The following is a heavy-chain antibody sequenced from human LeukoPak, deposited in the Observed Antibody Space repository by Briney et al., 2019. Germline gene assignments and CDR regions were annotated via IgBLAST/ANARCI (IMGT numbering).Heavy chain of an antibody. J-gene: IGHJ6*02. CDR2: INPDTGGT. V-gene: IGHV1-2*02. Sequence: GASVKVSCKASGYTFTDYYMHWVRQAPGQGLEWMGWINPDTGGTNYAQKFQGRVTMTRDTTISTAYMELSRLRSDDTAVYYCARDPYYYYGMDVWGQGTTVTVSS. CDR1: GYTFTDYY. CDR3: ARDPYYYYGMDV.